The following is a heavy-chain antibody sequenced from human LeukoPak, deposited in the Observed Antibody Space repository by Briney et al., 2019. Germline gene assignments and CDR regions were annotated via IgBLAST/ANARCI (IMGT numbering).Heavy chain of an antibody. CDR2: ISSSGSTI. D-gene: IGHD1-26*01. Sequence: PGGSLRLSCAASGFTFSSYEMNWVRQAPGKGLEWVSYISSSGSTIYYADSVKGRFTISRDNAKNSLYLQMNSLGPEDTAVYYCARDPHSGNYGNHYSYYMDVWGKGTTVTISS. CDR1: GFTFSSYE. CDR3: ARDPHSGNYGNHYSYYMDV. J-gene: IGHJ6*03. V-gene: IGHV3-48*03.